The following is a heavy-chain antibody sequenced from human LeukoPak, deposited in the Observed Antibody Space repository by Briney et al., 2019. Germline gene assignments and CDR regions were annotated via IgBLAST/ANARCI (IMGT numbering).Heavy chain of an antibody. CDR1: GYTFTDYG. V-gene: IGHV1-18*01. CDR2: ISSYYGNT. J-gene: IGHJ4*02. D-gene: IGHD5-18*01. CDR3: ARDRIQLWLARNFDY. Sequence: ASVTVSCKASGYTFTDYGISWVRQAPGQGLEWMGWISSYYGNTNYAQKLQGRVTMTTDTSTNTAYMELRSLRSDDTAVYYCARDRIQLWLARNFDYWGQGTLVTVSS.